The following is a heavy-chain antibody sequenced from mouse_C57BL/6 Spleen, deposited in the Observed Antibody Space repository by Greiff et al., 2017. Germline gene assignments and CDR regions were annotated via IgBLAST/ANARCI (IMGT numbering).Heavy chain of an antibody. V-gene: IGHV3-6*01. D-gene: IGHD1-1*01. CDR3: ARHYGSSHWYFDV. Sequence: DVKLQESGPGLVKPSQSLSLTCSVTGYSITSGYYWNWIRQFPGNKLEWMGYISYDGSNNYNPSLKNRISITRDTSKNQFFLKLNSVTTEDTATYYCARHYGSSHWYFDVWGTGTTVTVSS. CDR2: ISYDGSN. CDR1: GYSITSGYY. J-gene: IGHJ1*03.